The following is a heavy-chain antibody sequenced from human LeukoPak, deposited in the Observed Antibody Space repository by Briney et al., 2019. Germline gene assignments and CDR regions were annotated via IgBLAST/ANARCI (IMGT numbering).Heavy chain of an antibody. J-gene: IGHJ6*03. D-gene: IGHD3-10*01. CDR1: GGTFSSYA. Sequence: SVKVSCKASGGTFSSYAISWVRQAPGQGLEWMGGIIPIFGTANYAQKLQGRVTITADESTSTAYMELSSLRAEDTAVYYCAKDSLHYYGSGMGWGDYYYYYYMDVWGKGTTVTISS. CDR3: AKDSLHYYGSGMGWGDYYYYYYMDV. V-gene: IGHV1-69*13. CDR2: IIPIFGTA.